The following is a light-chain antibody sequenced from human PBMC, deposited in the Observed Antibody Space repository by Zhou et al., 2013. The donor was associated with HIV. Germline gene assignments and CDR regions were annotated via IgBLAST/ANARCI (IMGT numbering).Light chain of an antibody. CDR1: QGIRND. V-gene: IGKV1-17*01. Sequence: DIQMTQSPSSLSASVGDRVTITCRASQGIRNDLGWYQHKPGKAPNLLIYGASTLQSGVPSRFSGSGSGTFFTLTISSLQPEDFASYYCQQSHSTPPTFGQGTKVEVK. CDR3: QQSHSTPPT. CDR2: GAS. J-gene: IGKJ1*01.